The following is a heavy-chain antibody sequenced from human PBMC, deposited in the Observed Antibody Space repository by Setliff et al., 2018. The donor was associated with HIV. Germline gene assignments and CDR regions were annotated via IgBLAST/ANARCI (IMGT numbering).Heavy chain of an antibody. CDR2: INHRGST. V-gene: IGHV4-34*01. CDR1: GGSFSGYY. Sequence: SETLSLTCAVYGGSFSGYYWSWIRQPPGKGLEWIGEINHRGSTNYNPSLESRVTISVDTSKNQFSLKLSSVTAADTAVYYCARGGYYYDSSGDGRLDYWGQGTLV. J-gene: IGHJ4*02. D-gene: IGHD3-22*01. CDR3: ARGGYYYDSSGDGRLDY.